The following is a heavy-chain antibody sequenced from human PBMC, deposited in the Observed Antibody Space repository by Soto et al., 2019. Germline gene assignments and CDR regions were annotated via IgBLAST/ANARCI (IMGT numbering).Heavy chain of an antibody. CDR2: IYYSGST. V-gene: IGHV4-30-4*01. D-gene: IGHD5-12*01. CDR1: GGSISSGDYY. J-gene: IGHJ4*02. Sequence: SETLSLTCTVSGGSISSGDYYWSWIRQPPGKGLEWIGYIYYSGSTYYNPSLKSRVTISVDTSKNQFSLKLSSVTAADTAVYYCARSRYSGYDSLDYWGQGTLVTVS. CDR3: ARSRYSGYDSLDY.